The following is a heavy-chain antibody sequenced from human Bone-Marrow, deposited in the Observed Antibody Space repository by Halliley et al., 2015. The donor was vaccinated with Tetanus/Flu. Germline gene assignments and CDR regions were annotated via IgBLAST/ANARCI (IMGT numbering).Heavy chain of an antibody. D-gene: IGHD3-10*01. CDR1: GYTFNSYD. Sequence: QMQLVQSGAEVMKPGASVRVSCKASGYTFNSYDINWVRQATGQGLEWMGWMNPNSGIAAYAHKFQGRVTMTRNTSISTAYMELSGLKSEDTAVYYCAREAAGTSGYYFDYWGQGTLVTVSS. J-gene: IGHJ4*02. CDR3: AREAAGTSGYYFDY. V-gene: IGHV1-8*01. CDR2: MNPNSGIA.